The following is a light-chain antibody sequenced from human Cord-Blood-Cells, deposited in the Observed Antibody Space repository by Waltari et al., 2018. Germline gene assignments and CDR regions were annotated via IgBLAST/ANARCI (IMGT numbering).Light chain of an antibody. J-gene: IGKJ1*01. Sequence: GERATLSCRASQSVSSSYLAWYQQKPGQAPRLLIYGASSRATGIPDRFSGSGSGTDFTLTISRLEPEDFAVYYCQQYGSSPPTFGQGTKVEIK. CDR1: QSVSSSY. CDR3: QQYGSSPPT. CDR2: GAS. V-gene: IGKV3-20*01.